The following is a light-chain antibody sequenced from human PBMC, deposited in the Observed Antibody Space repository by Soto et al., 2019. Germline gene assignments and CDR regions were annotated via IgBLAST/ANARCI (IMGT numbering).Light chain of an antibody. V-gene: IGKV1-6*01. Sequence: AIQMSQSPSSLSASVGDRVTITCRASQDIGNELGWYQQKPGKAPNLLIYAASSLQSGVPLRFSGSGSGTDFTLTISSLQPEDFATYYCLQDYSYPRTFVHGTKIEIE. CDR2: AAS. CDR3: LQDYSYPRT. CDR1: QDIGNE. J-gene: IGKJ1*01.